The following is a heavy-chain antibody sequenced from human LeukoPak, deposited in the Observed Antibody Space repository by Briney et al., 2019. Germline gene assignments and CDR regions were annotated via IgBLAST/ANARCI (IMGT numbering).Heavy chain of an antibody. Sequence: ASVKVSCKASGYTFTGYYIHWVRQAPGQGLEWMGRINPNTGATNYAQKFQGRVTMTRDTSISTAYMELSRLTSDDTAVYYCARDEGNYRSGSYSEHWGQGTLVTVSS. CDR2: INPNTGAT. V-gene: IGHV1-2*06. CDR3: ARDEGNYRSGSYSEH. J-gene: IGHJ1*01. CDR1: GYTFTGYY. D-gene: IGHD3-10*01.